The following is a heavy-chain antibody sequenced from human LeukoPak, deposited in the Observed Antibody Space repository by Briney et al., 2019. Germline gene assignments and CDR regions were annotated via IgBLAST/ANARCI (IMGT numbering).Heavy chain of an antibody. Sequence: ASVSVSCKASGYTFTSYGISWVQQAPGQGLEWMGWISAYNGKTKYAQKLQGRVTMTTDTSTSTAYMELSSLRSDDTAVYYCARVVRQWLVRGGPNWFDPWGQGTLVTVSS. V-gene: IGHV1-18*01. CDR2: ISAYNGKT. CDR3: ARVVRQWLVRGGPNWFDP. D-gene: IGHD6-19*01. CDR1: GYTFTSYG. J-gene: IGHJ5*02.